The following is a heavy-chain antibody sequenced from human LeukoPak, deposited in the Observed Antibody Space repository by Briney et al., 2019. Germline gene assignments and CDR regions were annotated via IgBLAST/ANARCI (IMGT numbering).Heavy chain of an antibody. D-gene: IGHD3-16*01. J-gene: IGHJ4*02. CDR1: GFPFSTYG. Sequence: GGSLRLSCEASGFPFSTYGMNWVRKAPGKGLEWVSYISSTSSTIYYADSVKGRFTISRDNAKNSLYLQMNSLRAEDTAVYYCTRDFGGYWGQGTLVTVSS. V-gene: IGHV3-48*01. CDR2: ISSTSSTI. CDR3: TRDFGGY.